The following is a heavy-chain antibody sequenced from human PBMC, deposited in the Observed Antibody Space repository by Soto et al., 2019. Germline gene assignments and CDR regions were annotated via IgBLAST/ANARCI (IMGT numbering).Heavy chain of an antibody. V-gene: IGHV1-69*12. CDR3: ARGLSSGSYYTFDY. J-gene: IGHJ4*02. CDR1: VGTFSSYA. D-gene: IGHD1-26*01. Sequence: QGQLVQSGAEVKKPGSSVKVSCTASVGTFSSYAISWVRQAPGQGLEWMGGIIPIFGTANYAKKFQGRVTTTADASTSTAFMELSSLSSEDTAVSYCARGLSSGSYYTFDYWGQGTLVTVSS. CDR2: IIPIFGTA.